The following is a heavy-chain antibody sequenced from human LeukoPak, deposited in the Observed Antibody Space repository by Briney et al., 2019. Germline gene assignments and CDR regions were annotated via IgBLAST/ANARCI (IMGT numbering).Heavy chain of an antibody. Sequence: PGGSLRLSCAASGFTFSSYAMSWVRQAPGKGLEWVSAISGSGGSIYYADSVKSRFTISRDNSKNTLYLQMNSLRAEDTAVYYCAKEGYYYDSSGYYYFDYWGQGTLVTVSS. D-gene: IGHD3-22*01. CDR1: GFTFSSYA. J-gene: IGHJ4*02. V-gene: IGHV3-23*01. CDR2: ISGSGGSI. CDR3: AKEGYYYDSSGYYYFDY.